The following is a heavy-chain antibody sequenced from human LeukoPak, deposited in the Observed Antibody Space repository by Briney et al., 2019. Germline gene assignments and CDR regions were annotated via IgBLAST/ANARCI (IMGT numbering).Heavy chain of an antibody. D-gene: IGHD6-13*01. CDR2: ISSGNSPI. V-gene: IGHV3-48*01. CDR3: AREFRIAAAPDAFDI. J-gene: IGHJ3*02. Sequence: GGSLRLSCAASAASGFTFSSFIMNWVRQAPGKGLEWVSYISSGNSPIYYADSVKGRFTISRDNAKNSLYLQMNSLRAEDTAVYYCAREFRIAAAPDAFDIWGQGTMVTVSS. CDR1: GFTFSSFI.